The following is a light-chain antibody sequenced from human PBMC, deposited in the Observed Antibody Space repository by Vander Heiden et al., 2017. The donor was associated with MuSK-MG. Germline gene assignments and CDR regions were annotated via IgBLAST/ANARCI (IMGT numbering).Light chain of an antibody. J-gene: IGKJ1*01. CDR1: QSISTS. Sequence: DIQMTQSPSSLSASVGDRVTITCRASQSISTSLNWYQQKLGKAPKLLIYGASSLQSGVPSRFSGSGSGTDFTLTISRLQPEDFASYYCQQSDSIPRTFGQGTKVEIK. CDR2: GAS. CDR3: QQSDSIPRT. V-gene: IGKV1-39*01.